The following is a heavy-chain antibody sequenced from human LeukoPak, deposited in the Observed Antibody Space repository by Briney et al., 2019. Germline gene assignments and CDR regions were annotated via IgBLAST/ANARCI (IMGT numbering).Heavy chain of an antibody. V-gene: IGHV1-18*01. CDR2: ISAYNGNT. CDR3: ASWLGGAFDI. J-gene: IGHJ3*02. D-gene: IGHD1-26*01. CDR1: GYTFSSYD. Sequence: ASVKVSCKASGYTFSSYDINWVRQATGQGLEWMGWISAYNGNTNYAQKLQGRVTMTTDTSTSTAYMELRSLRSDDTAVYYCASWLGGAFDIWGQGTMVTVSS.